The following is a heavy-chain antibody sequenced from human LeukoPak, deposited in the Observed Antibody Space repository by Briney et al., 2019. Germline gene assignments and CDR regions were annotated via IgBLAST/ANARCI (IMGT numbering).Heavy chain of an antibody. D-gene: IGHD1-26*01. CDR3: ARGRSNYYGMDV. Sequence: SETLSLICSVSDGSINSYYWNWIRRPPGKGLEWIGYIYYNGNTNYSPSLKSRVTMSVDTSKNLFSLKVSSVTAADTAVYYCARGRSNYYGMDVWGQGTTVTVSS. J-gene: IGHJ6*02. CDR2: IYYNGNT. V-gene: IGHV4-59*01. CDR1: DGSINSYY.